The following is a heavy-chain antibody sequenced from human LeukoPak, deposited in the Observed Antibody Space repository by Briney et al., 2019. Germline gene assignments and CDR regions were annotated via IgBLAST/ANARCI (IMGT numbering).Heavy chain of an antibody. Sequence: SETLSLTCAVYGGSFSGYYWSWIRQPPGKGLEWIGYIYYSGSTNYNPSLKSRVTISVDTSKNQFSLKLSSVTAADTAVYYCARRGGWYFDLWGRGTLVTVSS. J-gene: IGHJ2*01. D-gene: IGHD2-15*01. CDR1: GGSFSGYY. V-gene: IGHV4-59*08. CDR2: IYYSGST. CDR3: ARRGGWYFDL.